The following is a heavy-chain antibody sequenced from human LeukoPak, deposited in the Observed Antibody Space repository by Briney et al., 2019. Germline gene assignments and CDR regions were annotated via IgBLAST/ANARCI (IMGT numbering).Heavy chain of an antibody. J-gene: IGHJ6*03. CDR2: MNPNSGNT. D-gene: IGHD3-3*01. CDR3: ARGIKDFWRGLYGLGYYYMDV. CDR1: GYTFTSYD. V-gene: IGHV1-8*01. Sequence: ASVKVSCKASGYTFTSYDINWVRQATGQGLEWMGWMNPNSGNTGYAQKFQGRVTMTRNTSISTAYMELSSLRSEDTAVYYCARGIKDFWRGLYGLGYYYMDVWGKGTTVTVSS.